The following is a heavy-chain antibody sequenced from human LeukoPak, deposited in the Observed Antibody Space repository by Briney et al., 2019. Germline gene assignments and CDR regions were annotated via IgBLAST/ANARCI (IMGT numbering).Heavy chain of an antibody. D-gene: IGHD3-22*01. CDR1: GGSISTYY. CDR2: IYTTGST. Sequence: SETLSLTCTVSGGSISTYYWSWLRQPAGKGLEGIGRIYTTGSTNYNPSLKSRVTISVGTSKNQFSLKLSSVTAADTAVYYCASGDYYDSSGYYGAWGQGTLVTVSS. CDR3: ASGDYYDSSGYYGA. V-gene: IGHV4-4*07. J-gene: IGHJ5*02.